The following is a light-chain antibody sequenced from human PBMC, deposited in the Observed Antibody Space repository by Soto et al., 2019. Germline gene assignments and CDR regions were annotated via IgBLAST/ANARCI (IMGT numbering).Light chain of an antibody. CDR2: AAS. CDR1: QSISSY. CDR3: QQSYSTPPS. J-gene: IGKJ2*01. V-gene: IGKV1-39*01. Sequence: DIQMTQSPSSLSASVGDRVTITCRASQSISSYLNWYQQKPGKAPKLLIYAASSLQSGVPSRFSGSGSGTDFTLTIGSLQPEDFATYNCQQSYSTPPSFGQGTKLEIK.